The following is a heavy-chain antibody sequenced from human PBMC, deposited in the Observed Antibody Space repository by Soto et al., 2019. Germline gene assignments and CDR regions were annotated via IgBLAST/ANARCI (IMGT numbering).Heavy chain of an antibody. CDR3: VSGSYPNWFDP. J-gene: IGHJ5*02. CDR1: GFSLSTSGVG. D-gene: IGHD3-10*01. CDR2: LYWDDDK. V-gene: IGHV2-5*02. Sequence: QITLKESGPTLVKPTQTLTLTCTFSGFSLSTSGVGVGWIRQPPGKALEWLALLYWDDDKRYSPSLKSRLTITPDTSKNQLVLTMTNMDPVDTATYYCVSGSYPNWFDPWGQGTLVTVSS.